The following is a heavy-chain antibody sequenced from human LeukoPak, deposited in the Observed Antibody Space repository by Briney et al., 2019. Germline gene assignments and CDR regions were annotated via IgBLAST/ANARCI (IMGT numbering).Heavy chain of an antibody. CDR3: IIFGDSNH. CDR1: GLTGSHNY. CDR2: IHTSGDT. J-gene: IGHJ5*02. D-gene: IGHD4-17*01. Sequence: GGSLRLSCAASGLTGSHNYVSWVRQAPGKGLEWVSAIHTSGDTCYAGSVKGRFTISRDTSKNTLYPQINSLRVEDTAVYYCIIFGDSNHWGQGTLVTVSS. V-gene: IGHV3-53*01.